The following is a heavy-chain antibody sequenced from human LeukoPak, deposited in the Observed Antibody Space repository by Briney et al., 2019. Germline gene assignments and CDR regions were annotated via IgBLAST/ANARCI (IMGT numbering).Heavy chain of an antibody. CDR1: GYSFTSYW. CDR2: IYPGDSDT. D-gene: IGHD4-17*01. V-gene: IGHV5-51*01. J-gene: IGHJ5*02. CDR3: ARSTTVTTGWFDP. Sequence: GESLKISCKGSGYSFTSYWIGWVRQMPGKGLEWMGIIYPGDSDTRYSPSFQGRVTISADKSISTAYLQWSSLKASDTAMYYCARSTTVTTGWFDPWGQGTLVTVSS.